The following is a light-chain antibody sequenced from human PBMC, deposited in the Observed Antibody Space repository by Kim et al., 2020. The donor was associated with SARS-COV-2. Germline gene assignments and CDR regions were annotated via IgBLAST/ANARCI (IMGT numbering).Light chain of an antibody. V-gene: IGLV3-1*01. J-gene: IGLJ1*01. CDR2: QDT. Sequence: GATGKQASSTCSGDKLGDKYASWYQQKPGQSPVLVIYQDTKRPSGIPERFSGSNSGNTATLTISGTQAMDEADYYCQAWDSSSSVFGTGTKVTVL. CDR3: QAWDSSSSV. CDR1: KLGDKY.